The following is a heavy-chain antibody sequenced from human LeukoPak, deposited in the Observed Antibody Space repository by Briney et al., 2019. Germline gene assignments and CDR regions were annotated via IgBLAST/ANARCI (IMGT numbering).Heavy chain of an antibody. CDR3: ARGYDSSGYYFFDY. D-gene: IGHD3-22*01. CDR2: TYYSGST. CDR1: GGSISSYY. Sequence: SETLSLTCTISGGSISSYYWSWVRQPPGKGLEWIGYTYYSGSTNYNPSLKSRVTISVDTSKNQFSLKLSSVTAADTAVYYCARGYDSSGYYFFDYWGQGTLVTVSS. V-gene: IGHV4-59*01. J-gene: IGHJ4*02.